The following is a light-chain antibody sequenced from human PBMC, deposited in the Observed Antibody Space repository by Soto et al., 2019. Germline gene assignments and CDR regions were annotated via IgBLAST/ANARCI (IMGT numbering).Light chain of an antibody. CDR2: DVT. CDR3: SSYTSSGTLG. J-gene: IGLJ1*01. Sequence: QSVLTQPASVSGSPGQSITISCTGTSSDVGGYIYVSWYQQHPGKAPKLMIYDVTDRPSGVSNRFSGSKSGNTASLTISGLQAEDEADYYCSSYTSSGTLGFGTGTKVTVL. V-gene: IGLV2-14*01. CDR1: SSDVGGYIY.